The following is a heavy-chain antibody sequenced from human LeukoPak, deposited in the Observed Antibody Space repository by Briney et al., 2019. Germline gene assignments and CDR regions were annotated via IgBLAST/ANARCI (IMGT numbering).Heavy chain of an antibody. CDR2: ISGSGGST. CDR3: ANDGLRFGDPGLDY. V-gene: IGHV3-23*01. Sequence: PGGSLRLSCAASGFTFSSYAMSWVRQAPGKGLEWVSAISGSGGSTYYADSVKGRFTIARDNSKHTLYLQMNSLRAEDTAVYYCANDGLRFGDPGLDYWGQGTLVTVSS. D-gene: IGHD3-10*01. CDR1: GFTFSSYA. J-gene: IGHJ4*02.